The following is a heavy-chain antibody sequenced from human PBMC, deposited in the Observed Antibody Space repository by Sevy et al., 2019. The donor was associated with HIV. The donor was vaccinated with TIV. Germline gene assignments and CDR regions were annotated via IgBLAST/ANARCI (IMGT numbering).Heavy chain of an antibody. D-gene: IGHD2-8*02. J-gene: IGHJ6*02. Sequence: GGSLRLSCAASGFNLRNYGMHWVRQAPGKGLEWVAVIWYDGSNKYYGDSVKGRFTISRDNSKNTVYLQMNSLRAEDTAVYYCAKRRVQSGLSGGGANYGWDVCGQGTTVTVSS. CDR2: IWYDGSNK. V-gene: IGHV3-33*06. CDR3: AKRRVQSGLSGGGANYGWDV. CDR1: GFNLRNYG.